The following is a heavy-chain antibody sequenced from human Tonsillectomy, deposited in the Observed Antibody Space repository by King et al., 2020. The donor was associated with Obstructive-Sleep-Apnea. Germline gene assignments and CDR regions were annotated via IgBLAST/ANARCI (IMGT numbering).Heavy chain of an antibody. CDR2: ISAYNGNT. CDR1: GYTFTSYG. D-gene: IGHD3-22*01. CDR3: ARDPTYYSDSSGYRDAVDI. J-gene: IGHJ3*02. V-gene: IGHV1-18*01. Sequence: QLVQSGAEVKKPGASVKVSCKASGYTFTSYGISWVRRAPGQGLEWMGWISAYNGNTHYAQKLQGRVTMTTDTSTSTAYMELRSLRSDDTAVYYCARDPTYYSDSSGYRDAVDIWGQGTMVTVSS.